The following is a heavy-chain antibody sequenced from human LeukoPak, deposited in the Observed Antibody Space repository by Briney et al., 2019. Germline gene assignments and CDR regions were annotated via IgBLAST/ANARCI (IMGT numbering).Heavy chain of an antibody. CDR1: GFTFDDYG. D-gene: IGHD2-2*01. CDR2: INWNGGST. CDR3: ATDSVFYDPTCSSTSCYGGPGAFDI. Sequence: PGGSLRLCCAASGFTFDDYGMSWVRQAPGKGLEWVSGINWNGGSTGNADSVKGRFTISRDNAKNSLYLQMNSLRAEDTALYYCATDSVFYDPTCSSTSCYGGPGAFDIWGQGTMVTVSS. J-gene: IGHJ3*02. V-gene: IGHV3-20*04.